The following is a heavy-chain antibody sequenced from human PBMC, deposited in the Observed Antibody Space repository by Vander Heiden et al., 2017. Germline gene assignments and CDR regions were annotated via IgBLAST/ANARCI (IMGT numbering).Heavy chain of an antibody. V-gene: IGHV3-30*18. CDR2: ISMDGTNK. CDR1: GFRFPGYG. Sequence: VHLVESGGGWVQPGRSLRLSCAAAGFRFPGYGMHWVRQTPGKGLGWVAVISMDGTNKYYADTVKGRFIISRDNSMHTLDLQMNSLRVEDTAVYYCAKASSGFDIWGQGTLVTVSS. CDR3: AKASSGFDI. J-gene: IGHJ4*02. D-gene: IGHD6-25*01.